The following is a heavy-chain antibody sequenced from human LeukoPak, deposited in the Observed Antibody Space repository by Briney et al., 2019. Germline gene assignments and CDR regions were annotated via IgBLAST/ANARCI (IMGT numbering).Heavy chain of an antibody. CDR3: ARHGSSGWPYYYYMDV. CDR2: INHSGST. CDR1: GGSFSGYY. D-gene: IGHD6-19*01. V-gene: IGHV4-34*01. J-gene: IGHJ6*03. Sequence: SETLSLTCAVYGGSFSGYYWSWIRQPPGKGLEWTGEINHSGSTNYNPSLKSRVTISVDTSKNQFSLKLSSVTAADTAVYYCARHGSSGWPYYYYMDVWGKGTTVTISS.